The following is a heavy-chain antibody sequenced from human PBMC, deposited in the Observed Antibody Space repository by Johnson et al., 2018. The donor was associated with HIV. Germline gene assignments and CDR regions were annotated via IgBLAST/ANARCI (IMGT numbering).Heavy chain of an antibody. D-gene: IGHD3-3*01. J-gene: IGHJ3*02. Sequence: VQLVESGGGLIQPGGSLRLSCAASGFTVSSNYMSWVRQAPGKGLEWVSVIYSGGSTYYADSVKGRFTISRDNSKNTLYLQMNSLRAEDTAVYYCAKDREGWLLYGAFDIWGQGTMVTVSS. CDR2: IYSGGST. V-gene: IGHV3-53*01. CDR3: AKDREGWLLYGAFDI. CDR1: GFTVSSNY.